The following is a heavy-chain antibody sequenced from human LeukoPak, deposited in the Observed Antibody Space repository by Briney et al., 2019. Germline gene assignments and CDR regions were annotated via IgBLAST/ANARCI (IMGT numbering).Heavy chain of an antibody. CDR2: IIPIFGTA. CDR3: ARAAPLDSDFDI. CDR1: GGTFSSYA. J-gene: IGHJ3*02. V-gene: IGHV1-69*06. D-gene: IGHD2-15*01. Sequence: ASVKVSCKASGGTFSSYAISWVRQAPGQGREWMGGIIPIFGTANYAQKFQGRVTITADKSTSTAYMELSSLRSEDTAVYYCARAAPLDSDFDIWGQGTMVTVSS.